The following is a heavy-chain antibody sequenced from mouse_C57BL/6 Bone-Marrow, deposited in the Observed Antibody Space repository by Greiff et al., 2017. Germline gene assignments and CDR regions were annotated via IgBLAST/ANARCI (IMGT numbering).Heavy chain of an antibody. CDR2: IHPNSGST. CDR1: GYTFTSYW. Sequence: QVQLQQPGAELVKPGASVKLSCKASGYTFTSYWMQWVKQRPGQGLAWIGMIHPNSGSTNYNEKFKSKATLTVDKSSSTAYMQLSSLTSEDSAVYYCARSGYYGPGYYFDYWGQGTTLTVSS. D-gene: IGHD1-2*01. V-gene: IGHV1-64*01. CDR3: ARSGYYGPGYYFDY. J-gene: IGHJ2*01.